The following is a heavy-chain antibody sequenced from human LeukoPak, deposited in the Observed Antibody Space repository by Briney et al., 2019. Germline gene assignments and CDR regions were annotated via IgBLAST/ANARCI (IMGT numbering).Heavy chain of an antibody. Sequence: PSEALSLTCTVSGGSIRSYHWSWIRQPAGKGLEWIGSIYYSGSTYYNPSLKSRVTISVDTSKNQFSLKLSSVTAADTAVYYCARLNYYDSSGSDWGQGTLVTVSS. V-gene: IGHV4-59*05. D-gene: IGHD3-22*01. J-gene: IGHJ4*02. CDR2: IYYSGST. CDR1: GGSIRSYH. CDR3: ARLNYYDSSGSD.